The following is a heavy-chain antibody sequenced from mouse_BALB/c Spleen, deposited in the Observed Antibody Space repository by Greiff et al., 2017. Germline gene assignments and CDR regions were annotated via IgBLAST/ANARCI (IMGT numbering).Heavy chain of an antibody. V-gene: IGHV1-14*01. Sequence: VQLQQSGPELVKPGASVKMSCKASGYTFTSYVMHWVKQKPRQGLEWIGYINPYNDGTKYNEKFKGKATLTSDKSSSTAYMELSSLTSEDSPVYYCARFYDGYAMDYWGQGTSVTVSS. J-gene: IGHJ4*01. CDR2: INPYNDGT. CDR3: ARFYDGYAMDY. CDR1: GYTFTSYV. D-gene: IGHD2-12*01.